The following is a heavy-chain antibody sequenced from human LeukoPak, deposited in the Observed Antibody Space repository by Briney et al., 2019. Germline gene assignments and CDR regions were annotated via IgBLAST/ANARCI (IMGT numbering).Heavy chain of an antibody. Sequence: PGGSLRLSCAASGFAVSDNYMSWVRQAPGRGLEWVSLVYSDGSTYYADSVKGRFTISRDNSKNTLYLQMNSLRAEDTAVYYCAKDMGYGSGSFYYYYYYYMDVWGKGTTVTISS. V-gene: IGHV3-53*01. J-gene: IGHJ6*03. CDR3: AKDMGYGSGSFYYYYYYYMDV. D-gene: IGHD3-10*01. CDR2: VYSDGST. CDR1: GFAVSDNY.